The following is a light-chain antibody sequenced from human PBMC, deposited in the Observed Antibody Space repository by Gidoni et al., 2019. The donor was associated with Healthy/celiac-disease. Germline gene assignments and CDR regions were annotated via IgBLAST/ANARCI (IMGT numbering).Light chain of an antibody. CDR1: QSVSSSY. J-gene: IGKJ5*01. Sequence: EIVLTQSPGTLSLSPGERATLSCRASQSVSSSYLAWYQQKPGQAPRLLIYGASSRATGIPDRFNGSGSGTDFTLTISRLEPEDFAVYYCQQYGSSLITFXQXTRLEIK. CDR3: QQYGSSLIT. V-gene: IGKV3-20*01. CDR2: GAS.